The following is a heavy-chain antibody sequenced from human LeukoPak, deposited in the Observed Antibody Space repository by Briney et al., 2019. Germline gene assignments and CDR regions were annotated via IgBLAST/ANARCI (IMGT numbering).Heavy chain of an antibody. J-gene: IGHJ4*02. Sequence: SETLSLTCAVSGGSISSSNWWSWVRQPPGKGLEWIGEIYHSGSTNYNPSLKSRVTISVDTSKNQFSLKLSSVTAADTAVYYCARVVARWDSSGYYRPYYFDYWGQGTLVTVSS. CDR2: IYHSGST. CDR3: ARVVARWDSSGYYRPYYFDY. CDR1: GGSISSSNW. D-gene: IGHD3-22*01. V-gene: IGHV4-4*02.